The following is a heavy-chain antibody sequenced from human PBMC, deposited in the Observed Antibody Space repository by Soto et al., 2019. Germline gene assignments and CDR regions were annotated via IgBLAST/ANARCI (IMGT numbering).Heavy chain of an antibody. CDR1: GGSFRGYY. CDR2: INHSGST. J-gene: IGHJ6*02. CDR3: AVRRVIADYYYYYYGMDV. V-gene: IGHV4-34*01. Sequence: SETLSLTCAVYGGSFRGYYWSWIRQPPGKGLEWIGEINHSGSTNYNPSLKSRVTISVDTSKNQFSLKLSSVTAADTAVYYCAVRRVIADYYYYYYGMDVWGQGTTVTVSS. D-gene: IGHD3-16*02.